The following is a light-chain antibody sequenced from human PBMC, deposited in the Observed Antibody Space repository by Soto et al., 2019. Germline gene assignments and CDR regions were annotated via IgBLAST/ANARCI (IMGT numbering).Light chain of an antibody. CDR2: AAT. CDR1: QSIGRY. Sequence: DIQMTQSPSSLSASVGDRVTITCRASQSIGRYLNWYQQKPGKAPKLLIYAATDLQSGVPSRFSGSGSGTHFTLTISSLQPEDFATYYCQQSYSTPPTFGGGTKVEIK. J-gene: IGKJ4*01. V-gene: IGKV1-39*01. CDR3: QQSYSTPPT.